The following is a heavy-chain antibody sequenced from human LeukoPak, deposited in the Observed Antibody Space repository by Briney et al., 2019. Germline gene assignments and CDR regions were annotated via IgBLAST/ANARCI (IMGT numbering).Heavy chain of an antibody. CDR2: MYSGGNT. J-gene: IGHJ4*02. Sequence: GGSLRLSCAASGFTFSNYMMHWVCQAPGKGLEWLSVMYSGGNTYYAASVEGRFTISRDNSKNTVYLQMNSLRAEDTAVYFCARGGPGVFAYWGQGTLVTVSS. CDR3: ARGGPGVFAY. CDR1: GFTFSNYM. V-gene: IGHV3-53*01. D-gene: IGHD3-10*01.